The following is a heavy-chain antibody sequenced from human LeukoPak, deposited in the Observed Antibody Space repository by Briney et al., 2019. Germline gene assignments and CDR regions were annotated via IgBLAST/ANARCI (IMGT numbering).Heavy chain of an antibody. CDR2: ISSDGSNK. D-gene: IGHD2-2*01. Sequence: GGSLRLSCAASGFTFSSYAMSWVRQAPGKGLEWVAVISSDGSNKYYADSVKGRFTISRDNSKNTLFLQMTSLRAEDTAAYYCARLNCSSTSWPSPSDYWGQGTLVTISS. J-gene: IGHJ4*02. CDR3: ARLNCSSTSWPSPSDY. CDR1: GFTFSSYA. V-gene: IGHV3-30-3*01.